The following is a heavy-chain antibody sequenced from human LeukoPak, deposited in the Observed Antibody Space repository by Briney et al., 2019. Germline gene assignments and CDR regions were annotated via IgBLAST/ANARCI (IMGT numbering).Heavy chain of an antibody. Sequence: ASVKVSCKASGYTFTSYYMHWVRQAPGQGLEWMGIINPSGGSTSYAQKFQGRVTMTRDTSTSTVYMELSSLRSEDTAVYYCTRDLRRGYSYGPLYYFDYWGQGTLVTVSS. J-gene: IGHJ4*02. CDR3: TRDLRRGYSYGPLYYFDY. CDR2: INPSGGST. D-gene: IGHD5-18*01. CDR1: GYTFTSYY. V-gene: IGHV1-46*01.